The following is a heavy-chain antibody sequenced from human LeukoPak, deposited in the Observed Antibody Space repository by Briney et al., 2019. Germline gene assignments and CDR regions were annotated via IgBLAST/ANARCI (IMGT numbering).Heavy chain of an antibody. Sequence: GGSLRLSCAASGFTVSSNYMSWVRQAPGKGLEWVSAISGSGGSTYYADSVKGRFTISRDNSKNTLYLQMNSLRAEDTAVYYCAKDLMTTVTISDYWGQGTLVTVSS. CDR2: ISGSGGST. CDR1: GFTVSSNY. CDR3: AKDLMTTVTISDY. J-gene: IGHJ4*02. V-gene: IGHV3-23*01. D-gene: IGHD4-17*01.